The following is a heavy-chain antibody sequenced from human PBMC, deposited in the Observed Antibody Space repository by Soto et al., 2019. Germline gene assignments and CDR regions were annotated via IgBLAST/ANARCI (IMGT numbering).Heavy chain of an antibody. J-gene: IGHJ6*02. D-gene: IGHD6-19*01. CDR1: GGTFSNYA. CDR3: ARVEAVAGLYNYHGLDV. V-gene: IGHV1-69*12. CDR2: IVPIFGTT. Sequence: QVQLVQSGAEVKKPGSSVKVSCKVSGGTFSNYAIDWVRLAPGHGLEWMGGIVPIFGTTYYTQKFRGRATIIADDSTTTAYLEMSSLRSEATAIYYCARVEAVAGLYNYHGLDVWGQGTAVTVSS.